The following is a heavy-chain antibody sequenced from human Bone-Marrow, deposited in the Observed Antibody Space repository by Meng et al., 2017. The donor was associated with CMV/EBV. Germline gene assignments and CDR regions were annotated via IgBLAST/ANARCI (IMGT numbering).Heavy chain of an antibody. J-gene: IGHJ6*02. CDR3: ARARLYCSSTICQYYGMDV. Sequence: SETLSLTCTVSGGSISSYYWSWIRQPPGKGLEWIGYIYYSGSTNYNPSLKSRITISVDTSKNQFSLKLSSVTSADTAVYYCARARLYCSSTICQYYGMDVWGQGTTVTVSS. CDR1: GGSISSYY. V-gene: IGHV4-59*01. CDR2: IYYSGST. D-gene: IGHD2-2*01.